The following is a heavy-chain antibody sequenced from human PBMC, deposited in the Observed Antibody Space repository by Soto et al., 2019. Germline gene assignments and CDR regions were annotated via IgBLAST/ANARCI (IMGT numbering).Heavy chain of an antibody. CDR1: GYTFTSYY. CDR2: INPSGGST. V-gene: IGHV1-46*01. CDR3: ARAWGSKDTAMVSYFDY. Sequence: QVQLVQSGAEVKKPGASVKVSCKASGYTFTSYYMHWVRQAPGQGLEWMGIINPSGGSTSYAQKLQGRVTMTRDTSTSTVYMELSSLRSEDTAVYYCARAWGSKDTAMVSYFDYWGQGTLVTVSS. D-gene: IGHD5-18*01. J-gene: IGHJ4*02.